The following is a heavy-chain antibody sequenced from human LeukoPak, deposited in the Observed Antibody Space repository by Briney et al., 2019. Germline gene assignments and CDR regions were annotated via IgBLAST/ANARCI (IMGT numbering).Heavy chain of an antibody. D-gene: IGHD5-18*01. CDR1: GLTFSSYA. Sequence: GRSLRLSCAASGLTFSSYAMHWVRQAPGKGLEWVAVILYDGSNKYYADSVKGRFTISRDNSKNTLYLQMNSLRAEDTAVYYCARTHLTYSYGPFGYWGQGTLVTVSS. CDR3: ARTHLTYSYGPFGY. V-gene: IGHV3-30-3*01. CDR2: ILYDGSNK. J-gene: IGHJ4*02.